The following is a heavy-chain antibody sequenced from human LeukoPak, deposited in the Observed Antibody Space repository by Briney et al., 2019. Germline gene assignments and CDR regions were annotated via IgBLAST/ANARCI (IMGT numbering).Heavy chain of an antibody. Sequence: SETLSLTCAVYVGSLSGYFWSWIRQPPGKGLDWIGEINHSGSTSHNPSLKSRVTISVDTSKNQFSLNLNSVTAAGTAVYYCARHLLGSEAAAHDYWGQGTLVTVSS. CDR2: INHSGST. J-gene: IGHJ4*02. V-gene: IGHV4-34*01. CDR1: VGSLSGYF. CDR3: ARHLLGSEAAAHDY. D-gene: IGHD6-13*01.